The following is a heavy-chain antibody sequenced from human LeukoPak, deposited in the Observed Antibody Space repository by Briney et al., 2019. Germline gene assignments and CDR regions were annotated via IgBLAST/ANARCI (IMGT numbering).Heavy chain of an antibody. CDR1: GYTFTSYD. Sequence: ASVKVSCKASGYTFTSYDINWGRQATGQGLEWMGWMNPNSGNTGYAQKFQGRVTKTRNTSISTAYMELSSLRSEDTAVYYCAREYCTNGVCWFDPWGQGTLVTVSS. CDR2: MNPNSGNT. V-gene: IGHV1-8*01. J-gene: IGHJ5*02. D-gene: IGHD2-8*01. CDR3: AREYCTNGVCWFDP.